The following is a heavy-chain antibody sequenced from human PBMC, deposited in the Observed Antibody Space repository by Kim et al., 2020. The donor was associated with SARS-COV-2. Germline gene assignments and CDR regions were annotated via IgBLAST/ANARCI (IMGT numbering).Heavy chain of an antibody. CDR3: ARGGMDS. V-gene: IGHV1-46*01. CDR1: GYTLTSLY. CDR2: INPSDGHT. J-gene: IGHJ6*02. Sequence: ASVKVSCKASGYTLTSLYMHWVRQAPGQGLEWMGMINPSDGHTSYAQKFQGRVTMTRDTSTSTDSIELSSQRSDDTAVYYCARGGMDSWGQGPTVAV.